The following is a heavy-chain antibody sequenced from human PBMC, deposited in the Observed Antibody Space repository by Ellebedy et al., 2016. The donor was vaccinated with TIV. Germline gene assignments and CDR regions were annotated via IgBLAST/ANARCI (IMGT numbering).Heavy chain of an antibody. CDR2: IIPIFGTA. V-gene: IGHV1-69*13. CDR3: ARSRRPTYYYDSSGYYPFDY. J-gene: IGHJ4*02. Sequence: SVKVSXXASGGTFSSYAISWVRQAPGQGLEWMGGIIPIFGTANYAQKFQGRVTITADESTSTAYMELSSLRSEDTAVYYCARSRRPTYYYDSSGYYPFDYWGQGTLVTVSS. CDR1: GGTFSSYA. D-gene: IGHD3-22*01.